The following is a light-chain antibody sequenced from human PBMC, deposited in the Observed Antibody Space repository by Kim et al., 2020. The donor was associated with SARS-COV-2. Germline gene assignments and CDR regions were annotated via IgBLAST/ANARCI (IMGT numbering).Light chain of an antibody. V-gene: IGKV3-20*01. J-gene: IGKJ1*01. CDR1: QSIDSSY. CDR3: QLYGNSLDGNSPSWT. Sequence: EIVLTQSPDTLSLSPGERATLSCRASQSIDSSYLAWYQQKPGQAPRLLFYGASSRATDIPDRFSGSGSGTDFTLTISRLEPEDFAVYYCQLYGNSLDGNSPSWTFGQGTKVDIK. CDR2: GAS.